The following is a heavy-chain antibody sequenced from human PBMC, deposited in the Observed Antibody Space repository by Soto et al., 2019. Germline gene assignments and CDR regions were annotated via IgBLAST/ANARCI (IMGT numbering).Heavy chain of an antibody. J-gene: IGHJ5*02. V-gene: IGHV4-31*02. D-gene: IGHD2-21*02. CDR1: GGSFSSGGYY. Sequence: SETLSLTCFVSGGSFSSGGYYWIWIRQRPGKALEYIGYVYYNGNTFYNPSLKSRVIISVDTSQNQFSLKLTSVTAADTAVYYCARGHCNGGDCPNWFDPWGQGTQVTVSS. CDR3: ARGHCNGGDCPNWFDP. CDR2: VYYNGNT.